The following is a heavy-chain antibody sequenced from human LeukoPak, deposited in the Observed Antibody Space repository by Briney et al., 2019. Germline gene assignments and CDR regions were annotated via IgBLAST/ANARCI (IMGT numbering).Heavy chain of an antibody. D-gene: IGHD3-22*01. CDR1: NYSITSGYF. CDR2: NYHSGTT. Sequence: SETLSLTCAVSNYSITSGYFWGWIRQPPGKGLEWITSNYHSGTTYYNPSLRNTVTLFVDTTTNQFSLKLPSSTAADTAVYYCARDGVFHDSDGYSFVYWGQGGLVTVSS. CDR3: ARDGVFHDSDGYSFVY. J-gene: IGHJ4*02. V-gene: IGHV4-38-2*01.